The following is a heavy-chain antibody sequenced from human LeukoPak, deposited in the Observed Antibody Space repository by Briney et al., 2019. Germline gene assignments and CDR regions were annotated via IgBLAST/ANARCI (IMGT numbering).Heavy chain of an antibody. Sequence: RGSLRLSCAASGFTFSNYWMTWVRQAPGKGLEWVANIKPDGSAQYYADSVRGRFTISRDSAKNSVFLQMNSLRPEDTAVYYCAKEPRWEQLHSFDIWGQGTTVTVSS. CDR1: GFTFSNYW. CDR3: AKEPRWEQLHSFDI. J-gene: IGHJ3*02. D-gene: IGHD1/OR15-1a*01. V-gene: IGHV3-7*03. CDR2: IKPDGSAQ.